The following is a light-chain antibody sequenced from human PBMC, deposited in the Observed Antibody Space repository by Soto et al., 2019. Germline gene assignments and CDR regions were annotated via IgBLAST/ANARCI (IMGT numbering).Light chain of an antibody. CDR3: QHYTKRLQT. J-gene: IGKJ5*01. CDR1: QSVGND. V-gene: IGKV3-15*01. Sequence: PEAVSLSAKESGTRSCRASQSVGNDLAWYQHKPGQAPRLLTHGASTRATGIPPRFSGVGSGTEFSLTISSLQSEDFAVYSCQHYTKRLQTFAQGTRLEIK. CDR2: GAS.